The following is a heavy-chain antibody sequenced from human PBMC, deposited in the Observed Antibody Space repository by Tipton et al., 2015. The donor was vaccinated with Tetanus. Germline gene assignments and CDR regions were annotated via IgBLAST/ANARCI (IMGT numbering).Heavy chain of an antibody. J-gene: IGHJ6*02. Sequence: SLRLSCAASGFTFDDYAMHWVRQAPGKGLEWVSGIRWNSGSIGYADSVKGRFTISRDNAKNSLYLQMNSLRAEDTALYYCAKETGVTPHCGMDVWGQGTTVTVSS. CDR1: GFTFDDYA. D-gene: IGHD2-21*02. CDR2: IRWNSGSI. CDR3: AKETGVTPHCGMDV. V-gene: IGHV3-9*01.